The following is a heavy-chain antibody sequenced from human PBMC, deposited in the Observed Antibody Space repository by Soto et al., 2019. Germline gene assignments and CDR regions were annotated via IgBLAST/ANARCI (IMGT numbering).Heavy chain of an antibody. CDR2: ISYDASNK. CDR3: ARPFSSGWYGDFDY. Sequence: GGSPRLSCAASGFAFSSYAMHWVRRAPGKGLEWVAVISYDASNKYYADSVKGRFTISRDNSKKTMYLQMSSLRAEDTAVYYCARPFSSGWYGDFDYWGQGTLVTVSS. D-gene: IGHD6-19*01. V-gene: IGHV3-30-3*01. CDR1: GFAFSSYA. J-gene: IGHJ4*02.